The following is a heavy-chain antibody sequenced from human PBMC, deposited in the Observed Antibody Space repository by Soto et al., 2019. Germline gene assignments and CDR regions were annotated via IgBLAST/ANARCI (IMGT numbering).Heavy chain of an antibody. CDR3: ASTTVHFWSGYTPQH. CDR1: GFTFSSYA. J-gene: IGHJ1*01. Sequence: EVQLLESGGGLVQPGGSLRLSCAASGFTFSSYAMSWVRQAPGKGLEWVSAISGSGGSTYYADSVKGRFPISRDNSKNTLYLQMNSLRAEDTAVYYCASTTVHFWSGYTPQHWGQGTLVTVSS. V-gene: IGHV3-23*01. D-gene: IGHD3-3*02. CDR2: ISGSGGST.